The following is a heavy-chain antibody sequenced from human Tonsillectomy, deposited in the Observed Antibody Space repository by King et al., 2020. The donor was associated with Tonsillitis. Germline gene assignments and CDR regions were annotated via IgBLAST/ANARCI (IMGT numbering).Heavy chain of an antibody. Sequence: VQLVESGAEVKKPGSSVKVSCKASGGTFSSYAINWVRQAPGQGLEWMGGIIPIFGTANYAQKFQGRVTITADESTSTAYMELSSLRSEDTAVYYCAGENYYYDSSGYRSEYYYYGMDVWGQGTTVTVSS. V-gene: IGHV1-69*01. D-gene: IGHD3-22*01. CDR2: IIPIFGTA. J-gene: IGHJ6*02. CDR3: AGENYYYDSSGYRSEYYYYGMDV. CDR1: GGTFSSYA.